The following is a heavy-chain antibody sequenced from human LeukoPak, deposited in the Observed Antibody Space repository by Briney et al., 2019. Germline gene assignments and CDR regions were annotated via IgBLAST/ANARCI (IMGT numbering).Heavy chain of an antibody. V-gene: IGHV3-74*01. CDR2: INSDGSST. J-gene: IGHJ4*02. Sequence: VQPGGSLRLSCAASGFTFSSYGMHWVRQAPGKGLVWVSRINSDGSSTSYADSVKGRFTISRDNAKNTLYLQMNSLRAEDTAVYYCARDHSGYDYASYFDYWGQGTLVTVSS. D-gene: IGHD5-12*01. CDR1: GFTFSSYG. CDR3: ARDHSGYDYASYFDY.